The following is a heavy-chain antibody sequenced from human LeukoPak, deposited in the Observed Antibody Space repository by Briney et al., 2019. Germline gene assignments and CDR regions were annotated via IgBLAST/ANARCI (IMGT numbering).Heavy chain of an antibody. D-gene: IGHD3-3*01. CDR1: GGSISSYY. CDR2: IYTSGST. Sequence: SETLSLTCTVSGGSISSYYWRWIRQPAGKGLEWIGRIYTSGSTNYNPSLKSRVTMSVDTSKNQFSLKLSSVTAADTAVYYCARDSPKKRSMTIFGVVTNNWFDHWGQGTLVTVSS. J-gene: IGHJ5*02. V-gene: IGHV4-4*07. CDR3: ARDSPKKRSMTIFGVVTNNWFDH.